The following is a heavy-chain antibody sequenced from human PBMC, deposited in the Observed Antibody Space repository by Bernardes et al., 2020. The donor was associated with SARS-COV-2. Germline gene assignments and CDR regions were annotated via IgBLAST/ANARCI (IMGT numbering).Heavy chain of an antibody. Sequence: SETLSLTCTVSACSISSSNFHLGRTRQPTGKGPESLGCIYSSGCSYYNPLLHTRVSRTVNPSKNQFSLRLSFLTAADTAVYYCAGSSCGIDCYSGGLRSWDYGRDLRSPGTT. CDR3: AGSSCGIDCYSGGLRSWDYGRDL. D-gene: IGHD2-21*01. CDR2: IYSSGCS. V-gene: IGHV4-39*01. J-gene: IGHJ6*02. CDR1: ACSISSSNFH.